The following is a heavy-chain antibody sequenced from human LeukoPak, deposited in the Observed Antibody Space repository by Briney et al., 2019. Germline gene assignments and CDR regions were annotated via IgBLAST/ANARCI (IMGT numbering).Heavy chain of an antibody. J-gene: IGHJ4*02. V-gene: IGHV4-59*02. D-gene: IGHD3-9*01. CDR1: GDSVSSYY. CDR2: IYYSESA. Sequence: SETLSLTCTVSGDSVSSYYWSWIRQPPGKRLEWIGCIYYSESATYIPSLKSRVTISLDTSKNQFFLKLSSVTAADTAVYYCARKRSFDLWGQGTLVTVSS. CDR3: ARKRSFDL.